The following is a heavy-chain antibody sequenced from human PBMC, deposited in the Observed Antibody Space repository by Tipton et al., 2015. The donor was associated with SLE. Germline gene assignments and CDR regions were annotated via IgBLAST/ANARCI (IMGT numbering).Heavy chain of an antibody. CDR3: ARGQGSGYFDY. Sequence: TLSLTCAVYGGSFSGYYWSWIRQPPGKGLEWIGYIYYSGSTYYNPSLKSRVTISVDTSKNQFSLKLSSVTAADTAVYYCARGQGSGYFDYWGQGTQVTVSS. V-gene: IGHV4-34*09. J-gene: IGHJ4*02. CDR2: IYYSGST. CDR1: GGSFSGYY.